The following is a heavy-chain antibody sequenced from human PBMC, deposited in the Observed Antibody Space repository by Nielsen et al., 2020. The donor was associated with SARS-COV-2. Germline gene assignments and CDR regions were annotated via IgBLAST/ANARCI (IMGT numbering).Heavy chain of an antibody. D-gene: IGHD5-12*01. CDR3: ATENVDKRDYGLDV. CDR2: ISDSSSYT. Sequence: GESLKISCAASGFTFSDYYMSWIRQAPGKGLEWVSYISDSSSYTNYAESVKGRFTISRDNAKNSLYLQMNSLRAEDTAVYYCATENVDKRDYGLDVWGQGTTVTVPS. CDR1: GFTFSDYY. V-gene: IGHV3-11*03. J-gene: IGHJ6*02.